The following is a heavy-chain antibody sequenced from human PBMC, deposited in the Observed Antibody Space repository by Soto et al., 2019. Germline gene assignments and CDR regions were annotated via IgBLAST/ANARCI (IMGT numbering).Heavy chain of an antibody. D-gene: IGHD5-18*01. CDR2: VSSDGNNK. CDR1: GFMFSSYG. CDR3: AKALTGYNYASFDF. Sequence: QVQRVESGGGVVQPGRSLRLSCAASGFMFSSYGMHWLRQAPGKGLEWVSAVSSDGNNKDYTDSVKGRFTISRDNSKNTLYLQMNSLRPEDTAVYFCAKALTGYNYASFDFWGQGTLVTVSS. J-gene: IGHJ4*02. V-gene: IGHV3-30*18.